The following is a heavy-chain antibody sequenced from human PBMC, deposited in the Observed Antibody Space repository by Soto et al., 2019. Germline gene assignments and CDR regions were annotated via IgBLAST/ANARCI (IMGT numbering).Heavy chain of an antibody. V-gene: IGHV2-5*02. CDR2: IYWDDDK. CDR3: AHRTAAGPPPPLDWFDP. Sequence: QITLKESGPTLVKPTQTLTLTCTFSGFSLSTSGVGVGWIRQPPGKALEWLALIYWDDDKRYSPSLKSRLTITKDTSKTQVVLTMTNMDPVDTATYYCAHRTAAGPPPPLDWFDPWGQGTLVTVSS. CDR1: GFSLSTSGVG. D-gene: IGHD6-13*01. J-gene: IGHJ5*02.